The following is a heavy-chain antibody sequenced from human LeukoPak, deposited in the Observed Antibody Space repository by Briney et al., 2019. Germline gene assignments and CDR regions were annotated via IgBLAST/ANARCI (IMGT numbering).Heavy chain of an antibody. D-gene: IGHD3-22*01. Sequence: SETLSLTCTVSGGSTSSSSYYWGWIRQPPGKGLEWIGSIYYSGSTYYNPSLKSRVTISVDTSKNQFSLKLSSVTAADTAVYYCARQGVVITYGVDYWGQGTLVTVSS. V-gene: IGHV4-39*01. CDR3: ARQGVVITYGVDY. J-gene: IGHJ4*02. CDR2: IYYSGST. CDR1: GGSTSSSSYY.